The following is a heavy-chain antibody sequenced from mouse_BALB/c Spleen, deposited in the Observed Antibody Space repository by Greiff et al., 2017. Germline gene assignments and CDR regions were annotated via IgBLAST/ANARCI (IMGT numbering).Heavy chain of an antibody. CDR1: GFSLSRYS. V-gene: IGHV2-6-4*01. Sequence: QVQLQQSGPGLVAPSQSLSITCTVSGFSLSRYSVHWVRQPPGKGLEWLGMIWGGGSTDYNSALKSRLSISKDNSKSQVFLKMNSLQTDDTAMYYCARNEDYYGSSPYYYAMDYWGQGTSVTVSS. CDR3: ARNEDYYGSSPYYYAMDY. J-gene: IGHJ4*01. D-gene: IGHD1-1*01. CDR2: IWGGGST.